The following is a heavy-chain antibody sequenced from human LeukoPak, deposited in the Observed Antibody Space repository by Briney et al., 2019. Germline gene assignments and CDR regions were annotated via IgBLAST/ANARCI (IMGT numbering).Heavy chain of an antibody. J-gene: IGHJ5*02. D-gene: IGHD6-19*01. CDR3: ARVRDSSGWYSHWFDP. CDR2: IYHSGST. Sequence: SETLSLTCTVSGYSISSGYYWGWIRQPPGKGLERIGSIYHSGSTYYNPSLKSRVTISVDTSKNQFSLKLSSVTAADTAVYYCARVRDSSGWYSHWFDPWGQGTLVTVSS. CDR1: GYSISSGYY. V-gene: IGHV4-38-2*02.